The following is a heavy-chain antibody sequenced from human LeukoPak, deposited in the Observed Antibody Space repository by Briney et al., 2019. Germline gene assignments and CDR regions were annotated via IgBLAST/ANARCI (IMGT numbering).Heavy chain of an antibody. CDR3: TRSGTYVFDF. J-gene: IGHJ4*02. D-gene: IGHD1-26*01. CDR2: IKQDGSDI. V-gene: IGHV3-7*01. Sequence: GGSLRLSCAASGFTFSNYWMSWVRQAPGKGLEWVANIKQDGSDIYYVDSVKGRFTISRDNAKNSLYLQMNRLRAEDTAVYYCTRSGTYVFDFWGQGTLVTVSS. CDR1: GFTFSNYW.